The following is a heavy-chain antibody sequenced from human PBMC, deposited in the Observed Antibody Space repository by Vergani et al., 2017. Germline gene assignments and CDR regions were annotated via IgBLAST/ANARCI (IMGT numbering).Heavy chain of an antibody. CDR3: ARGHDSSGYYYDY. Sequence: QLQLQESGPGLVKPSQTLSLTCPVSGCSISSGGYSLSWIRQPPGKGLEWIGYIYHSGSTYYNPSLKSRVTISVDRSKNQFSLKLSSVTAADTAVYYWARGHDSSGYYYDYWGQGTLVTVSS. J-gene: IGHJ4*02. V-gene: IGHV4-30-2*01. CDR2: IYHSGST. CDR1: GCSISSGGYS. D-gene: IGHD3-22*01.